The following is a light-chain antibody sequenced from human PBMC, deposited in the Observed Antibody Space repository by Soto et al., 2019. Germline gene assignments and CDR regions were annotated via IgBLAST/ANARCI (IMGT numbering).Light chain of an antibody. CDR1: QGLNTN. J-gene: IGKJ3*01. CDR2: GAS. V-gene: IGKV1-9*01. Sequence: IQLTQSPSSLSASVGDRVTITCRARQGLNTNLAWYQQKPGKAHNLLIYGASTLQKGVPSRFSGNGSGTVFTLAISSLQHEELATYYCQQYNNYFTFGPGTKVDIK. CDR3: QQYNNYFT.